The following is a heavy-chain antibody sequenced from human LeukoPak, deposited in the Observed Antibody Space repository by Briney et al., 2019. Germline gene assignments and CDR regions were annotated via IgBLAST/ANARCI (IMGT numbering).Heavy chain of an antibody. CDR3: AREWELRFAFDI. CDR1: RYACTDLY. J-gene: IGHJ3*02. CDR2: INPNSGGT. V-gene: IGHV1-2*06. D-gene: IGHD1-26*01. Sequence: GASLKVYCKASRYACTDLYVHWERQAAGQGLEWMGRINPNSGGTTYAQKFQDKVTMTRDTSISTAYMELSRLRSDDTAVYYSAREWELRFAFDIWGQGTMVTGSS.